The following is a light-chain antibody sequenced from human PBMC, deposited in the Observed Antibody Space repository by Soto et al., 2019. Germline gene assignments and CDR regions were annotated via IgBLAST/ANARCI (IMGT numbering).Light chain of an antibody. Sequence: QSVLTQPASVSGSPGQSITISCTGTSSDVGGYNYVSWYQQHPGKAPKLMIYEVSNRPSGVSNRFSGSKSGHTASLTISGPQSEDEADYFCTSYTSSTTLDVFGTGTKVTV. CDR2: EVS. CDR1: SSDVGGYNY. V-gene: IGLV2-14*01. CDR3: TSYTSSTTLDV. J-gene: IGLJ1*01.